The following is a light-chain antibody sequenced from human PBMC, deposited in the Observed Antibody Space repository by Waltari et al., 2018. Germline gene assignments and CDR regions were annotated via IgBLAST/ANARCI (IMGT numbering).Light chain of an antibody. Sequence: QSALTQPASVSGSPGQSIPISCTAVNRNVDILPLFSWYQHHPGRNPRLLIYEISQRPSGISNRFSGSKSGNTASLTISGLQPEDEADYFCCSFAGYGIYVFGSGTQVSVL. CDR2: EIS. V-gene: IGLV2-23*02. CDR1: NRNVDILPL. CDR3: CSFAGYGIYV. J-gene: IGLJ1*01.